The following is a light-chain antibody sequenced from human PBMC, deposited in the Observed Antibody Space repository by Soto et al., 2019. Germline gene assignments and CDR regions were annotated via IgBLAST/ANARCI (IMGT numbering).Light chain of an antibody. Sequence: DIPMTQSPSTLSASVGDRVTITCRASQSISSWLAWYQQKQGKAPKLLIYDASSLESGVPSRFSGSGSGTEFTLTISSLQPDDFATYYCQQYNSYSPTFGQGTKVEIK. V-gene: IGKV1-5*01. J-gene: IGKJ1*01. CDR3: QQYNSYSPT. CDR2: DAS. CDR1: QSISSW.